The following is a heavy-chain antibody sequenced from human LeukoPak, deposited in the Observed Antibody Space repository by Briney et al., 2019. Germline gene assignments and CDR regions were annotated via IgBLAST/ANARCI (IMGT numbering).Heavy chain of an antibody. Sequence: GGSLRLSCAASGFTFSSYDMHWVRPATGKGLEWVSAIGTAGDPYYPGSVKGRFTISRENAKNSLYLQMNSLRAGDTAVYYCARGFGWFGELSDAFDIWGQGTMVTVSS. CDR2: IGTAGDP. CDR1: GFTFSSYD. V-gene: IGHV3-13*05. CDR3: ARGFGWFGELSDAFDI. D-gene: IGHD3-10*01. J-gene: IGHJ3*02.